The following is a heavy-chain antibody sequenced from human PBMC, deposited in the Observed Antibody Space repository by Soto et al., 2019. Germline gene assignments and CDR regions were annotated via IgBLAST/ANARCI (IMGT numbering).Heavy chain of an antibody. CDR3: ARGSSGSYYDYYYGMDV. V-gene: IGHV1-8*01. CDR2: MNPNSGNT. CDR1: GYTLTSYD. D-gene: IGHD1-26*01. J-gene: IGHJ6*02. Sequence: GASVKVSCKASGYTLTSYDINWVRQATGQGLEWMGWMNPNSGNTGYAQKFQGRVTMTRNTSISTAYMELSSLRSEDTAVYYCARGSSGSYYDYYYGMDVWGQGTMVTVSS.